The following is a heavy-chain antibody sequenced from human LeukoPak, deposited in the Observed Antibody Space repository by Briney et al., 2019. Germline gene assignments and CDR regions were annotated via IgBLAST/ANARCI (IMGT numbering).Heavy chain of an antibody. V-gene: IGHV4-38-2*02. D-gene: IGHD5-12*01. CDR3: ARVPRYSGYDHDGKFYNWFDP. Sequence: SETLSLTCTVSGYSISSGYYWGWIRQPPGKGLEWIGSIYHSGSTYYHPSLKSRVTISVDTSKNQFSLKLSSVTAADTAVYYCARVPRYSGYDHDGKFYNWFDPWGQGTLVTVSS. CDR1: GYSISSGYY. J-gene: IGHJ5*02. CDR2: IYHSGST.